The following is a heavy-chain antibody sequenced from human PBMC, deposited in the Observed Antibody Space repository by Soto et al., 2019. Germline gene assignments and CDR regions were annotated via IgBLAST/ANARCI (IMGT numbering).Heavy chain of an antibody. CDR1: GGTFSSYA. V-gene: IGHV1-69*06. CDR3: ESEEATGSFDY. J-gene: IGHJ4*02. D-gene: IGHD5-12*01. Sequence: QVQLVQSGAEVKKPGSSVKVSCKASGGTFSSYAISWVRQAPGQGLEWMGGIIPIFGTANYAQKFQGRVTITADKSTSTAYMEMSSLVSEDAAVYYCESEEATGSFDYWGQGTLVTVSS. CDR2: IIPIFGTA.